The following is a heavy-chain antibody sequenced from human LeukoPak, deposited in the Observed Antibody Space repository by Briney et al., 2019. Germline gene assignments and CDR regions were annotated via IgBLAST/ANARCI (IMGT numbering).Heavy chain of an antibody. D-gene: IGHD3-10*02. CDR2: INHSGST. CDR1: GGSFSGYY. V-gene: IGHV4-34*01. CDR3: AIVTTIAGLDY. Sequence: SETLSLTCAVYGGSFSGYYWSWIRQPPGKGLEWIGEINHSGSTNYNPSLKSRVTISVDTSKNQFSLRLSSVTAADTAVYYCAIVTTIAGLDYWGQGTLVTVSS. J-gene: IGHJ4*02.